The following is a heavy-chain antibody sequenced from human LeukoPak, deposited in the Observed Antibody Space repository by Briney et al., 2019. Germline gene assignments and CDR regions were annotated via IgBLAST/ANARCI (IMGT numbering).Heavy chain of an antibody. D-gene: IGHD2-21*02. J-gene: IGHJ4*02. CDR1: GFSFDAYA. Sequence: GGSLRISCAASGFSFDAYAISWVRQAPGKGLEWVSGISETGRTTYYTDSVKGRFTISRDNSKNTLHLQMSRLRAEDTALYYCAKDHDNTDYYYYFDSWGQGTLVTVSS. V-gene: IGHV3-23*01. CDR2: ISETGRTT. CDR3: AKDHDNTDYYYYFDS.